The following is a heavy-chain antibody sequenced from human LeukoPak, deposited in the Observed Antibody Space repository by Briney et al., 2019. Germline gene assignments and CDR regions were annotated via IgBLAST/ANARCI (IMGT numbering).Heavy chain of an antibody. D-gene: IGHD3-10*01. CDR2: ISGSGGST. V-gene: IGHV3-23*01. J-gene: IGHJ4*02. CDR3: ANSMVRGVIMEGNY. Sequence: PGGSLRLSCAASGFTFSSYAMSWVRQAPGKGLEWVSAISGSGGSTYYADSVKGRFTISRDNSKNTLYLQMNSLRAEDTAVYYCANSMVRGVIMEGNYWGQGTLVTVSS. CDR1: GFTFSSYA.